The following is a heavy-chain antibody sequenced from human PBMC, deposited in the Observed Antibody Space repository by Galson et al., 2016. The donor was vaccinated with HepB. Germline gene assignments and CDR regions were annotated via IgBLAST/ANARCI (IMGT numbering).Heavy chain of an antibody. D-gene: IGHD1-14*01. CDR1: ENTYTFTGYY. Sequence: SVKVSCKASENTYTFTGYYIHWVRQAPGQGLEWMGWMNPNSANTGYAQKFQGRVTMTRNTSISTAFMELSSLTSEDTAIYYCARGIRNLLYSDYWAQGTLVTVSS. V-gene: IGHV1-8*02. CDR3: ARGIRNLLYSDY. CDR2: MNPNSANT. J-gene: IGHJ4*02.